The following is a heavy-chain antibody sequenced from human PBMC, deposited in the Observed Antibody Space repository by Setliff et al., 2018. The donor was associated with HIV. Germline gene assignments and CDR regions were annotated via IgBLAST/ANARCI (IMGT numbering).Heavy chain of an antibody. J-gene: IGHJ4*02. Sequence: SGPTLVNPTATLTLTCSFSEFSLSSSGVGVGWIRPPPGKALEWLAVVYWDDEKLYNPSFKPRLNITKAVLTMTNMDPMDTATYYCVYSRYFDVGAYWVPGILVTVSS. V-gene: IGHV2-5*02. CDR3: VYSRYFDVGAY. CDR1: EFSLSSSGVG. D-gene: IGHD3-9*01. CDR2: VYWDDEK.